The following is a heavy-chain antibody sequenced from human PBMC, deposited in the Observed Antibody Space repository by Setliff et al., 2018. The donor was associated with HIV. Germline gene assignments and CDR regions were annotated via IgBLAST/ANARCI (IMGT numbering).Heavy chain of an antibody. D-gene: IGHD6-19*01. V-gene: IGHV4-61*02. CDR3: ARVRVAGCFHY. J-gene: IGHJ4*02. CDR1: GDSVRSSRYY. CDR2: IYTSGST. Sequence: SETLSLTCTVSGDSVRSSRYYWSWIRQPAGMGLEWIGRIYTSGSTNYNPSLKSRVTMSVDTSKNQFSLKLSSVTAADTAVYYCARVRVAGCFHYWGQGTLVTVSS.